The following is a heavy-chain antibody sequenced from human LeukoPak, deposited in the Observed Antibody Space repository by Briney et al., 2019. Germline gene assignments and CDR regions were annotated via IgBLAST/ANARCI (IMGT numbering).Heavy chain of an antibody. CDR1: GFTFSSYS. V-gene: IGHV3-21*01. D-gene: IGHD6-13*01. CDR3: ASGSSSWYSPFDY. J-gene: IGHJ4*02. Sequence: GGSLRLSCAASGFTFSSYSMNWVRQAPGKGLECVSSISSSSSYIYYADSVKGRFTISRDNAKNSLYLQMNSLRAEDTAVYYCASGSSSWYSPFDYWGQGTLVTVSS. CDR2: ISSSSSYI.